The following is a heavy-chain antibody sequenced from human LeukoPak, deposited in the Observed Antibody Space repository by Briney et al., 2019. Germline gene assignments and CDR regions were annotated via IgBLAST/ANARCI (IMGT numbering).Heavy chain of an antibody. J-gene: IGHJ5*02. Sequence: PSETLPLTCTVSGGSISSYYWSWIRQPPGKGLEWIGYIYYSGSTNYNPSLKSRVTISVDTSKNQFSLKLSSVTAADTAVYYCARGPSPVTTTGVWFDPWGQGTLVTVSS. CDR2: IYYSGST. CDR3: ARGPSPVTTTGVWFDP. D-gene: IGHD4-11*01. CDR1: GGSISSYY. V-gene: IGHV4-59*01.